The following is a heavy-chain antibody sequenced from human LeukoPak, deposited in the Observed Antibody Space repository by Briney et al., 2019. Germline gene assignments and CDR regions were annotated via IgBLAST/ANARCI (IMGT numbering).Heavy chain of an antibody. J-gene: IGHJ3*02. Sequence: PSETLSLTCAVYGGSFSGYYWSWIRQPPGKGLEWIGEINHSRSTNYNPSLKSRVTISVDTSKNQFSLKLSSVTAADTALYYCACPRGRGDYDILTGYSAADGFDIWGQGTMVTASS. V-gene: IGHV4-34*01. CDR2: INHSRST. CDR1: GGSFSGYY. D-gene: IGHD3-9*01. CDR3: ACPRGRGDYDILTGYSAADGFDI.